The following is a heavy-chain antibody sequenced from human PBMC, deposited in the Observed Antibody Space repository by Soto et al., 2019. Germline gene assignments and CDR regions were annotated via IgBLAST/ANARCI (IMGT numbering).Heavy chain of an antibody. CDR3: ARDNSRKQLARYFDY. CDR2: INPNSGGT. D-gene: IGHD6-13*01. J-gene: IGHJ4*02. Sequence: ASVKVSCKASGYTFTGYYMHWVRQAPGQGLEWMGWINPNSGGTNYAQKFQGRVTMTRDTSISTAYMELSRLRSGDTAVYYCARDNSRKQLARYFDYWGQGNLVTVSS. CDR1: GYTFTGYY. V-gene: IGHV1-2*02.